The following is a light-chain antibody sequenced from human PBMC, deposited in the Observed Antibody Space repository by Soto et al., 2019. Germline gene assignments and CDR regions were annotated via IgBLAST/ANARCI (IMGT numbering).Light chain of an antibody. CDR3: QQYFNWPPTFT. CDR1: QSVSTD. J-gene: IGKJ2*01. Sequence: EVVMTQSPATLSVSPGERVTLSCRASQSVSTDLAWYQQKPGQAPRLLIYGASTRATGIPARFSGSGSGTEFTLAINSLQSDYVAIYFCQQYFNWPPTFTFGQGTKLEIK. V-gene: IGKV3-15*01. CDR2: GAS.